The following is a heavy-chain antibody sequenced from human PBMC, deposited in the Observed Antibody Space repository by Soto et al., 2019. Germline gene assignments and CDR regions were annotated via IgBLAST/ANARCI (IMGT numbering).Heavy chain of an antibody. V-gene: IGHV3-30-3*01. CDR2: TSYDGSNK. CDR1: GFTFSSYA. CDR3: TREWETSATGLIDS. J-gene: IGHJ4*02. D-gene: IGHD1-26*01. Sequence: VQLVESGGGVVQPGRSLRLSCVASGFTFSSYALHWVRQAPGKGLEWVAGTSYDGSNKYYADSVEGRFTISRDNSKNTLYLQTTSLTTEDTAMYYCTREWETSATGLIDSWGQGTLVTVSS.